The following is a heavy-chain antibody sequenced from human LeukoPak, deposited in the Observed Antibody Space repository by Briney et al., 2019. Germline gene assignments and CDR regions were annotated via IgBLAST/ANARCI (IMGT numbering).Heavy chain of an antibody. CDR3: ARVLDTAMVGLDY. D-gene: IGHD5-18*01. V-gene: IGHV1-2*02. Sequence: ASVKVSCKASGYTFTGYYMHWVRQAPGQGLEWMGWINPNSGGTNYAQKFQGRVTMTRDTSISTAYMELSRLRSDDTAVYYCARVLDTAMVGLDYWGQGTLVTVSS. J-gene: IGHJ4*02. CDR1: GYTFTGYY. CDR2: INPNSGGT.